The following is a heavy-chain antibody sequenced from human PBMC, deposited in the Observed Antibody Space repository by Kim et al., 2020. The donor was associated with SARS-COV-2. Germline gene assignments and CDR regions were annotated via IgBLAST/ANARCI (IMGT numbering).Heavy chain of an antibody. Sequence: SGPTLVHPTQTLTLTCTFSGFSLRTSGMCVSWIRQPPGKALEWLALIDWDDDKYYSTSLKTRLTISKDTSKNQVVLTMTNMDPVDTATYYCARTPVEVFPLYYYYGMDVWGQGTTVTVSS. CDR1: GFSLRTSGMC. CDR2: IDWDDDK. V-gene: IGHV2-70*01. J-gene: IGHJ6*02. CDR3: ARTPVEVFPLYYYYGMDV. D-gene: IGHD3-3*01.